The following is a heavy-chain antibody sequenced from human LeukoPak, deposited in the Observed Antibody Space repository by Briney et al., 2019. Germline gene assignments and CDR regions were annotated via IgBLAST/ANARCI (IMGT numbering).Heavy chain of an antibody. J-gene: IGHJ5*02. Sequence: SETLSLTCTVPGGSISSSDYYWGWIRQPPGTGLEWIGTIHYSGSTYYNPSLKSRVTISVVTSKNQFSLKLSSVTAADTAVYFCASSLGGYYNWFDPWGQGTLVTVSS. D-gene: IGHD2-21*02. V-gene: IGHV4-39*01. CDR1: GGSISSSDYY. CDR3: ASSLGGYYNWFDP. CDR2: IHYSGST.